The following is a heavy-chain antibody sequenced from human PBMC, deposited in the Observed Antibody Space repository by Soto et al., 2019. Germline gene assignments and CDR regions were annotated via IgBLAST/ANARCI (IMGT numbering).Heavy chain of an antibody. J-gene: IGHJ4*02. D-gene: IGHD3-3*01. V-gene: IGHV3-9*01. CDR1: GFTFDDYA. Sequence: EVQLVESGGGLVQPGRSLRLSCAASGFTFDDYAMHWVRQAPGTGLEWVSGISWHSGSIGYADSVKGRFTISRDNAKNSLYRQMNSLRAEDTALYYCAKAGFFSGYYSLVDYWGQGNLVTVSS. CDR3: AKAGFFSGYYSLVDY. CDR2: ISWHSGSI.